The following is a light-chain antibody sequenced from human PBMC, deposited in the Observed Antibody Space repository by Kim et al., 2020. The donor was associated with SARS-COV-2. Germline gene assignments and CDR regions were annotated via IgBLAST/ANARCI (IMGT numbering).Light chain of an antibody. J-gene: IGKJ4*01. CDR1: QSVSSSY. Sequence: EIVLTQSPGTLSLSPGERATLSCRASQSVSSSYLAWYQQKPGQAPRLLIYGASSRATGIPDRFSGSESGTDFTLTISRLEPEDFAMYYCQQYASSPLTFGGGTKVDIK. V-gene: IGKV3-20*01. CDR3: QQYASSPLT. CDR2: GAS.